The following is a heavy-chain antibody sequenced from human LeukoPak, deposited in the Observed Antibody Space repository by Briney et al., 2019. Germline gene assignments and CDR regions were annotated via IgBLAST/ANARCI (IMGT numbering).Heavy chain of an antibody. D-gene: IGHD2-15*01. CDR1: GYTFTGYY. CDR3: ARVVVVVAARGYFDY. Sequence: GASVKVSCKASGYTFTGYYMHWVRQAPGQGLEWMGWINPNSGGTNYAQKFQGRVTMTRDTSISTAYMELSRLRSDDTAVYYCARVVVVVAARGYFDYWGQGTLVTVSS. J-gene: IGHJ4*02. V-gene: IGHV1-2*02. CDR2: INPNSGGT.